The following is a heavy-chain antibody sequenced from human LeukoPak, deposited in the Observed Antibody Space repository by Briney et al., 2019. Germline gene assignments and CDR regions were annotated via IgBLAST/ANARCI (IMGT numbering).Heavy chain of an antibody. D-gene: IGHD6-13*01. CDR1: GXTFFSYD. CDR3: AKALPSSWYFFDY. V-gene: IGHV3-48*03. Sequence: QPGGSLRLSCAASGXTFFSYDMYWVRQAPGKGLEWVSYISSSATTKYYADSVKGRFTISRDNAKSSLYLQMNSLRADDTAVYYCAKALPSSWYFFDYWGQGTLVTVSS. J-gene: IGHJ4*02. CDR2: ISSSATTK.